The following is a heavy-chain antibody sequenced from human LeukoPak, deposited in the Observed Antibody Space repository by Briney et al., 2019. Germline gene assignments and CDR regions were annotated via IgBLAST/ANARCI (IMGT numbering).Heavy chain of an antibody. CDR3: ARGGDYGGPRTYYFDS. CDR2: IIPILGIA. D-gene: IGHD4-23*01. V-gene: IGHV1-69*02. CDR1: GGTFSSYT. Sequence: ASVKVSCKASGGTFSSYTISWVRQAPGQGLEWMGRIIPILGIANYAQKFQGRVTITADKSTSTAYMELSSLRSEDTAVYYCARGGDYGGPRTYYFDSWGQGTLVTVSS. J-gene: IGHJ4*02.